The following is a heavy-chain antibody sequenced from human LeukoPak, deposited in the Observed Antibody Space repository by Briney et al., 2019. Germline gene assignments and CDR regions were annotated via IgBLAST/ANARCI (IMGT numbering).Heavy chain of an antibody. J-gene: IGHJ4*02. V-gene: IGHV4-59*01. CDR1: GGSISSYY. CDR3: ARDRTIFDY. Sequence: TSGTLSLTCTVSGGSISSYYWSWIRQPPGKGLEWIGYIYYSGSTNYNPSLKSRVTISVDTSKNQFSLKLGSVTAADTAVYYCARDRTIFDYWGQGTLVTVSS. D-gene: IGHD1-7*01. CDR2: IYYSGST.